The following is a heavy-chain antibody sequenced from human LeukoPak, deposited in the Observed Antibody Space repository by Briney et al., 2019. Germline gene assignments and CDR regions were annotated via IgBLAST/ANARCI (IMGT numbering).Heavy chain of an antibody. V-gene: IGHV3-11*06. Sequence: AGSLRLSCAASGFTFSDYYMSWIRQAPGKGLEWVSYISSRSSYTKYADSVKGRFTISRDNAKNTLYLQMNSLRAEDTAVYYCASGTNGSFDYGGQGTLVTAS. CDR1: GFTFSDYY. CDR3: ASGTNGSFDY. J-gene: IGHJ4*02. D-gene: IGHD1-1*01. CDR2: ISSRSSYT.